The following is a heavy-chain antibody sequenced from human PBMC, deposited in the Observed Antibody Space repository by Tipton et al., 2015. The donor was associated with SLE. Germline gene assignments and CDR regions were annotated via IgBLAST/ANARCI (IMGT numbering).Heavy chain of an antibody. V-gene: IGHV4-39*01. CDR3: ASPYQPRVWLRLGDAFDI. D-gene: IGHD5-12*01. CDR2: IYYSGST. J-gene: IGHJ3*02. CDR1: GGFISSSSYY. Sequence: LRLSCTVSGGFISSSSYYWGWIRQPPGKGLEWIGSIYYSGSTYYNPSLKSRVTISVDTSKNQFSLKLSSVTAADTAVYYCASPYQPRVWLRLGDAFDIWGQGAMVTVSS.